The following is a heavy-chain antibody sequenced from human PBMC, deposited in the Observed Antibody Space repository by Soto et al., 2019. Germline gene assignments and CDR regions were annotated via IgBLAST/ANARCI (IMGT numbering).Heavy chain of an antibody. J-gene: IGHJ4*02. V-gene: IGHV4-30-4*01. D-gene: IGHD4-17*01. CDR1: GGSISSGDYF. CDR3: ARTVGRYDSGDYVELD. Sequence: QVQLQESGPGLVKPSQTLSLTCTVSGGSISSGDYFWSWIRQPPGKGLEWIGYIYYSGSTYYNPSLKSRVTISVDTSKNQFSLKLRSVTAADTAVYYCARTVGRYDSGDYVELDWGQGTLVTVSS. CDR2: IYYSGST.